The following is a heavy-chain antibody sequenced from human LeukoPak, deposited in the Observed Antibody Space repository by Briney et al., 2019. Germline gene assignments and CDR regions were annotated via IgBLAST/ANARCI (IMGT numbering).Heavy chain of an antibody. J-gene: IGHJ6*02. Sequence: ASVKVSGKASGYTFTSYGISWVRQAPGQGLEWMGWISAYNGNTNYAQKLQGRVTMTTDTSTSTAYMELRSLRSDDTAVCYCARDYDFWSGYYTSGMDVWGQGTTVTVSS. CDR3: ARDYDFWSGYYTSGMDV. D-gene: IGHD3-3*01. CDR2: ISAYNGNT. V-gene: IGHV1-18*01. CDR1: GYTFTSYG.